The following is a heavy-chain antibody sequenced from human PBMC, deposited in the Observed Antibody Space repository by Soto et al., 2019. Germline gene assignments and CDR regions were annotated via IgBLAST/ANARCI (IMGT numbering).Heavy chain of an antibody. D-gene: IGHD2-15*01. V-gene: IGHV1-8*02. CDR2: ISANSGNT. J-gene: IGHJ3*02. CDR1: GYTFTSYG. Sequence: ASVKVSCKASGYTFTSYGISWVRQAPGQGLEWMGWISANSGNTDYAQKFQGRVTMTRNTSISTAYMELSSLRSGDTAVYYCATGYCSGGSCYSFHAFDIWGQGTMVTVSS. CDR3: ATGYCSGGSCYSFHAFDI.